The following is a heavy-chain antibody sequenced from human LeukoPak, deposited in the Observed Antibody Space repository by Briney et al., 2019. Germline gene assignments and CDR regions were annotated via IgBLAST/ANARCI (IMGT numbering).Heavy chain of an antibody. D-gene: IGHD2-2*01. CDR3: ARYVKVPAANIPREGYYYYYYYMDV. V-gene: IGHV1-2*02. J-gene: IGHJ6*03. Sequence: GASVKVSCKSSGYSFTGHYIHWVRQAPGQGLEWMGWINPYTGGSSLEQRFQGRVTMTMDTSIGAVYMEVTRLASDDTAVYYCARYVKVPAANIPREGYYYYYYYMDVWGKGTTVTVSS. CDR1: GYSFTGHY. CDR2: INPYTGGS.